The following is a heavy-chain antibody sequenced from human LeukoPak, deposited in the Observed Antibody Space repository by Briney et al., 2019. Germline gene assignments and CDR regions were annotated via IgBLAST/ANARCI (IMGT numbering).Heavy chain of an antibody. J-gene: IGHJ6*02. CDR1: GYTLTDLS. Sequence: GASVKVSCKVSGYTLTDLSMHWVRHAPGKRLEWLGGFDPEDGETIYAQKFQGRVTLAEDTSTDTAYMELSSLRSEDTAAYYCATDIPRRVRGVVYSSFGMDVWSQGTTVTVSS. CDR2: FDPEDGET. D-gene: IGHD3-10*01. CDR3: ATDIPRRVRGVVYSSFGMDV. V-gene: IGHV1-24*01.